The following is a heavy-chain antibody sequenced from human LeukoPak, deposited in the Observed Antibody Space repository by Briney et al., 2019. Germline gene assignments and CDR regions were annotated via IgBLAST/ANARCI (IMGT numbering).Heavy chain of an antibody. CDR2: ISHSGST. CDR3: ARHPVRGVTRHPFDY. CDR1: GGSFSGYY. Sequence: SETLSLTCAVYGGSFSGYYCSWIRQPPGKGLEWIGEISHSGSTNYNPSLKSRVTISVDTSKNQFSLKLSSVTAADTAVYYCARHPVRGVTRHPFDYWGQGTLVTVSS. V-gene: IGHV4-34*01. J-gene: IGHJ4*02. D-gene: IGHD3-10*01.